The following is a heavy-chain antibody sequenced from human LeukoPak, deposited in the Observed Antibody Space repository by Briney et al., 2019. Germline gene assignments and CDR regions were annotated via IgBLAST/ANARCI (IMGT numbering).Heavy chain of an antibody. CDR3: ARRSPPAYYDSSGYLPYYFDY. J-gene: IGHJ4*02. Sequence: SSQTLSLTCTVSGGSISSGGYYWSWIRQPPGKGLEWIGYIYYSGSTNYNPSLKSRVTISVDTSKNQFSLKLSSVTAADTAVYYCARRSPPAYYDSSGYLPYYFDYWGQGTLVTVSS. D-gene: IGHD3-22*01. V-gene: IGHV4-61*08. CDR2: IYYSGST. CDR1: GGSISSGGYY.